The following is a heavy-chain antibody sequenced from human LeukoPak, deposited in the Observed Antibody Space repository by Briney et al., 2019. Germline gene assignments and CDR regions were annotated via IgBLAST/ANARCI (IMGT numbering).Heavy chain of an antibody. V-gene: IGHV1-8*01. D-gene: IGHD6-13*01. J-gene: IGHJ5*02. Sequence: ASVKVSCKASGYTFISYDINWVRQATGQGLEWMGWMSPNSGNTGYAQRFQGRITMTKSTSISTAYMELSDLESEDTAVYYCARDDIAAAADNWFDPWGQGTLVTVSS. CDR1: GYTFISYD. CDR3: ARDDIAAAADNWFDP. CDR2: MSPNSGNT.